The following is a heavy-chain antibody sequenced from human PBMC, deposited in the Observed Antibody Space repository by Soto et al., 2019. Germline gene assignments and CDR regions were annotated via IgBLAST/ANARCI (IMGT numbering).Heavy chain of an antibody. V-gene: IGHV4-59*08. Sequence: SETLSLTCTVSGGSISTYYWSWIRQPPGKGLEWIGYIYYSGSTNFNPSLKSRVTISVDTSKNQFSLKLSSVTAADTAVYYCARLETTVTAFDSWGQGTLVTVSS. CDR3: ARLETTVTAFDS. J-gene: IGHJ4*02. D-gene: IGHD4-17*01. CDR1: GGSISTYY. CDR2: IYYSGST.